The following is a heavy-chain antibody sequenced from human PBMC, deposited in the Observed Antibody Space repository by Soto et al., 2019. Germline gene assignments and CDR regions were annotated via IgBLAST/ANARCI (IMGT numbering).Heavy chain of an antibody. J-gene: IGHJ6*02. CDR2: LYYSGST. V-gene: IGHV4-39*01. D-gene: IGHD1-26*01. CDR1: GGSISSSSYY. CDR3: ARQAPLLDSGSYFCYYGMAV. Sequence: SETLSLTCTVSGGSISSSSYYWGWIRQPPGKGLEWIGSLYYSGSTFYNPSLKSRVTISVDTSKNQFSLKLSSVTAADTAVYYCARQAPLLDSGSYFCYYGMAVWGQRTTVTVSS.